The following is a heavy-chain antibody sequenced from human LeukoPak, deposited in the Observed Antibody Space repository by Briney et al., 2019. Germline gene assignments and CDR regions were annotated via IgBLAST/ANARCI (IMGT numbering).Heavy chain of an antibody. CDR1: GFTFGDYA. V-gene: IGHV3-21*01. Sequence: GGSLRLSCTASGFTFGDYAMSWFRQAPGKGLEWVSSISSSSSYIYYADSVKGRFTISRDNAKNSLYLQMNSLRAEDTAVYYCARETTIVGVYFDYWGQGTLVTVSS. CDR2: ISSSSSYI. J-gene: IGHJ4*02. D-gene: IGHD1-26*01. CDR3: ARETTIVGVYFDY.